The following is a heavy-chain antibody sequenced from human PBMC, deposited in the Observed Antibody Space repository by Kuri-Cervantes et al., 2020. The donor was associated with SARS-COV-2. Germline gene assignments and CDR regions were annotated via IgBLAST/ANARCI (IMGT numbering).Heavy chain of an antibody. V-gene: IGHV4-34*01. CDR2: VNHKGST. CDR1: GESFSGYY. J-gene: IGHJ4*02. D-gene: IGHD6-6*01. Sequence: SETLSLTCAFYGESFSGYYWNWIRQSPGKGLEWIGEVNHKGSTNYNPSLKSRVTISVDTSKNQFSLKLSSVTAAGTAVYYCARVIAARLSKSPYYFDYWGQGTLVTVSS. CDR3: ARVIAARLSKSPYYFDY.